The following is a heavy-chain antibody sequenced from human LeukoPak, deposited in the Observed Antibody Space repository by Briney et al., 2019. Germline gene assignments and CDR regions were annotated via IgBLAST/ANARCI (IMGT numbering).Heavy chain of an antibody. J-gene: IGHJ6*02. CDR3: WRSTSLNHYYYGMDV. D-gene: IGHD2-2*01. CDR2: ISGSGGST. V-gene: IGHV3-23*01. Sequence: GGSLRLSCAASGFTFSSYAMSWVRQAPGKGLEWVSAISGSGGSTYYADSVKGRFTISRGNSKNTLYLQMNSLRAEDTAVYYCWRSTSLNHYYYGMDVWGQGTTVTVSS. CDR1: GFTFSSYA.